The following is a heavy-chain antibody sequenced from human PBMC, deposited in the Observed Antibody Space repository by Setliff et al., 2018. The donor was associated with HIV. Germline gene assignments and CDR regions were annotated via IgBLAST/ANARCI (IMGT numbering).Heavy chain of an antibody. V-gene: IGHV1-69-2*01. Sequence: ASVKVSCKASGYTFTDYYMHWVQQAPGKGLEWMGRVDPEDGETIYAEKFQGRVTITADTSTDTAYMELSSLRSEDTAVYYCARDYFDSSAYHYGFGAFDIWGQGTMVTVSS. D-gene: IGHD3-22*01. CDR1: GYTFTDYY. CDR3: ARDYFDSSAYHYGFGAFDI. CDR2: VDPEDGET. J-gene: IGHJ3*02.